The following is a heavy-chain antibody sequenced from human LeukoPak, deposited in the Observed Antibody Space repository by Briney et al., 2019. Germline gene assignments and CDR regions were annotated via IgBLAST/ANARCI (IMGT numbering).Heavy chain of an antibody. CDR1: EFTFSSHC. CDR2: ISSSSSYI. Sequence: GGSLRLSCAASEFTFSSHCMHWVRQAPGKGLEWVSSISSSSSYIYYADSVKGRFTISRDDAKNSLYLQMNSLRAEDTAVYYCARDPVGATTPDCWGQGALVTVSS. CDR3: ARDPVGATTPDC. D-gene: IGHD1-26*01. J-gene: IGHJ4*02. V-gene: IGHV3-21*01.